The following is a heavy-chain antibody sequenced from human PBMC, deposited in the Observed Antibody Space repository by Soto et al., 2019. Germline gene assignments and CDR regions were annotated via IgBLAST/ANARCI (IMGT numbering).Heavy chain of an antibody. D-gene: IGHD2-21*01. J-gene: IGHJ4*02. V-gene: IGHV3-23*01. CDR2: ISTTA. CDR1: VVTFSYYA. CDR3: AKVFILWCFDY. Sequence: PAGCLRRSRSASVVTFSYYAMCWVRQAPGKGLEWVSAISTTAYYADSVKGRFAISRDNSKNTLYLQMNSLRAEETAVYYCAKVFILWCFDYWGQGTRVTVSA.